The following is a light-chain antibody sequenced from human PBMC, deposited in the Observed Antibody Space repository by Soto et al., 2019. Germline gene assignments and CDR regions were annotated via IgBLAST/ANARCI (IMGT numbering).Light chain of an antibody. CDR1: QSVNSN. J-gene: IGKJ1*01. V-gene: IGKV3-11*01. CDR2: GAS. Sequence: SQSPANLSVSPGERATLSCRASQSVNSNLAWYQQKLGQAPRVLIFGASTRATGIPARFSGSGSGTDFTLTISSLEPEDFALYYCQQRSSWPRTFGQGTKVDIK. CDR3: QQRSSWPRT.